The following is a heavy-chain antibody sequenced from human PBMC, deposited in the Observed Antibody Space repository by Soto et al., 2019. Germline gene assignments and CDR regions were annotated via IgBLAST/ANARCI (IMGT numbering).Heavy chain of an antibody. J-gene: IGHJ4*02. CDR3: ARERGGYGLFDS. CDR2: IYYSGMP. V-gene: IGHV4-39*07. CDR1: GGSITSSSYY. D-gene: IGHD5-18*01. Sequence: PSETLSLTCTVSGGSITSSSYYWGWIRQPPGKGLEWIGGIYYSGMPFYNPSLRSRVTISIDRSNDQFSLNLKSVTAADTAVYYCARERGGYGLFDSWGQGTLVTVSS.